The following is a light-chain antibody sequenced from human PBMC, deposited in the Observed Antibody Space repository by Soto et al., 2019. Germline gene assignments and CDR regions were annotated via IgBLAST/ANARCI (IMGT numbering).Light chain of an antibody. CDR3: QQYGSSPLT. V-gene: IGKV3-20*01. CDR2: GAS. Sequence: EIVLTQSPGTLSLSPGERATLSCRGSQSVSSSYLAWYQQKPGQAPRLLIYGASSRATGIPDRFSGSGSGTAFTLTISRLEPEDFAVYYCQQYGSSPLTFGGGTKVEIK. J-gene: IGKJ4*01. CDR1: QSVSSSY.